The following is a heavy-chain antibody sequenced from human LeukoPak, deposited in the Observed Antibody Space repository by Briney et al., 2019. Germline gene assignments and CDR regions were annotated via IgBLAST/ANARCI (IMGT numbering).Heavy chain of an antibody. CDR3: ARIPPPTIFGVVPSLYFDY. Sequence: ASVKVSCKASGYTFTGYYMHWLGQAPGQGLEWMGWINPNSCGTNYAQKFQGRVTMTRDTSISTAYMELSRLRSDDTAVYYCARIPPPTIFGVVPSLYFDYWGQGTLVTVSS. CDR1: GYTFTGYY. J-gene: IGHJ4*02. D-gene: IGHD3-3*01. V-gene: IGHV1-2*02. CDR2: INPNSCGT.